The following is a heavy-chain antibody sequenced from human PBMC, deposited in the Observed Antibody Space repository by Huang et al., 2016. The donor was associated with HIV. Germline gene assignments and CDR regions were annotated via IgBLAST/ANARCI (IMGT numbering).Heavy chain of an antibody. V-gene: IGHV4-30-4*01. J-gene: IGHJ4*02. CDR1: GVPISSGGYY. CDR2: VYYSGST. D-gene: IGHD3-22*01. CDR3: ARAPYDSRGYYW. Sequence: HVRLQESGPGLVKPSQTLALTCTVSGVPISSGGYYWTWIRQPPGKGREWIGYVYYSGSTHYNPSLKSRLTISLDMSKNQFDLKVNSVTAADTAVYYCARAPYDSRGYYWWGQGALVTVSS.